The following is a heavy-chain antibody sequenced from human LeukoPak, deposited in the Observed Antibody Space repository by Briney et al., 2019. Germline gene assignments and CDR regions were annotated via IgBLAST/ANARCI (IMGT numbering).Heavy chain of an antibody. J-gene: IGHJ4*02. CDR2: ISCSGGST. Sequence: GGSLRLSCAASGLTFSSYAMSWVRQPPGKGLEWVSNISCSGGSTYYADSVKRRFTISRDNPKNTLYLHMNSLRAEHRAVYYCAKDGKGIAPAGTPYWGQGTLVTVSS. CDR3: AKDGKGIAPAGTPY. V-gene: IGHV3-23*01. D-gene: IGHD6-13*01. CDR1: GLTFSSYA.